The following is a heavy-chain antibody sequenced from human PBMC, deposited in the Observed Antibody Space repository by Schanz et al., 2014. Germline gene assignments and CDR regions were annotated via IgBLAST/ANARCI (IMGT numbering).Heavy chain of an antibody. CDR2: IKQDGSEK. V-gene: IGHV3-7*03. Sequence: EVQLLESGGGFVQPGGSLRLSCVASGVTFSSYAMSWVRQAPGKGLEWVANIKQDGSEKYYVDSVKGRFTISRDNSRKTLYLQMNSLRADDTAVYYCAKDLYNYGIFDSWGQGTLVTVSS. D-gene: IGHD3-16*01. CDR3: AKDLYNYGIFDS. J-gene: IGHJ5*01. CDR1: GVTFSSYA.